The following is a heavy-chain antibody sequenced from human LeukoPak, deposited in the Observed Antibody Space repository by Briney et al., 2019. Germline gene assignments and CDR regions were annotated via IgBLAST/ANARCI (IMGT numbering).Heavy chain of an antibody. CDR1: GFTFSSYS. Sequence: GGSLRLSCAASGFTFSSYSMNGVRQAPGKGLEWVSYITSSSGAIYYADSVKGRFTISRDNARNSLYLQMNSLRAEDTAVYYCARTQGAFNLWGQGTSVTVSS. V-gene: IGHV3-48*01. J-gene: IGHJ3*01. CDR2: ITSSSGAI. CDR3: ARTQGAFNL.